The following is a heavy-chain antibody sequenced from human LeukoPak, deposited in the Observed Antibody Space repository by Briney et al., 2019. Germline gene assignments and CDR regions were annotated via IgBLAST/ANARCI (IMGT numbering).Heavy chain of an antibody. CDR2: ISGSGGST. CDR1: GFTFSSYA. V-gene: IGHV3-23*01. J-gene: IGHJ4*02. Sequence: PGASLRLSCAASGFTFSSYAMSWVRQAPGKGLEWVSAISGSGGSTYYADSVKGRFTISRDNSKNTLYLQMNSLRAEDTAVYYCARDVYCSSTSCYASLHFDYWGQGTLVTVSS. D-gene: IGHD2-2*01. CDR3: ARDVYCSSTSCYASLHFDY.